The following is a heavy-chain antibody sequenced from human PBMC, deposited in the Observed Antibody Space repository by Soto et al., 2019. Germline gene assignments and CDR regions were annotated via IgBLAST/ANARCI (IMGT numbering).Heavy chain of an antibody. D-gene: IGHD3-3*01. CDR1: CGSIISYY. CDR2: IYYSGST. J-gene: IGHJ6*02. V-gene: IGHV4-59*01. CDR3: ARERNSMQTYYDFWSGYYSHGMDV. Sequence: SETLSLTCTFSCGSIISYYWSWIRQPPGKGLEWIGYIYYSGSTNYNPSLKSRVTISVDTSKNQFSLKLSSVTAADTAVYYCARERNSMQTYYDFWSGYYSHGMDVWGQGTTVTVSS.